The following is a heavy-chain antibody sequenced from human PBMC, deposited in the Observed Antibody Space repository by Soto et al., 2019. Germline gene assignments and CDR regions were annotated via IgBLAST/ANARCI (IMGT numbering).Heavy chain of an antibody. CDR3: ARDYGPMDV. J-gene: IGHJ6*02. Sequence: VQLVESGGGVVQPGRSLRLSCAASGFTFSSYGMHWVRQAPGKGLEWVAVIWYDGSNKYYADSVKGRFTISRDNSKNTLYLQMNSLRAEDTAVYYCARDYGPMDVWGQGTTVTVSS. V-gene: IGHV3-33*01. CDR2: IWYDGSNK. D-gene: IGHD3-16*01. CDR1: GFTFSSYG.